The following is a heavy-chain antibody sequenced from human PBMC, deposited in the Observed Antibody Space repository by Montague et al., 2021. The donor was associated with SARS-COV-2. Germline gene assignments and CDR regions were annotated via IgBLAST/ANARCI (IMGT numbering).Heavy chain of an antibody. CDR2: VYFPGSV. J-gene: IGHJ5*02. CDR3: ARDLSRAFCEGDSCYSENWFAP. D-gene: IGHD2-21*02. Sequence: ETLSLTCSVSGDSISSYYWTWIRQPPGKGLEWIGYVYFPGSVKYNPSLNSRVAMSIDTSKNQFSLELTSVTAADTAIYYCARDLSRAFCEGDSCYSENWFAPWGQGTLVTVSS. CDR1: GDSISSYY. V-gene: IGHV4-59*01.